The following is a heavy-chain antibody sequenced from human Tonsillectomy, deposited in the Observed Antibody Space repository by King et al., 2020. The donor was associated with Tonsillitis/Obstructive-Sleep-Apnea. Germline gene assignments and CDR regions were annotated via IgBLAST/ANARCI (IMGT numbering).Heavy chain of an antibody. CDR2: IWYDGSNK. CDR1: GFTFSSYG. D-gene: IGHD3-22*01. Sequence: VQLVESGGGVVQPGRSLRLSCAASGFTFSSYGMHWVRQAPGKGLEWVAVIWYDGSNKYYADSVKGRFTVSRDNSKNTLYLQMNSLRAEDTAVYYCARDPYYYDSSGFYDYWGQGTLVTVSS. J-gene: IGHJ4*02. V-gene: IGHV3-33*01. CDR3: ARDPYYYDSSGFYDY.